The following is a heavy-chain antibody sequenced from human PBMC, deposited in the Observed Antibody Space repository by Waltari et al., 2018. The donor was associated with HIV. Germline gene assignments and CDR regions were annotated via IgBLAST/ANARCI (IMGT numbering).Heavy chain of an antibody. Sequence: EVRLVQSGAEVRKPGDSLKISCKAPDYNYLIGWVRQMPGKGLEWMGFIFIGDSDTKYSPSFHGHVTISADKSISTANLEWRSLRASDTAMYYCAALNGAEWDLVAGSWGQGTLVTVSS. CDR2: IFIGDSDT. J-gene: IGHJ5*02. D-gene: IGHD1-26*01. CDR1: DYNYL. V-gene: IGHV5-51*01. CDR3: AALNGAEWDLVAGS.